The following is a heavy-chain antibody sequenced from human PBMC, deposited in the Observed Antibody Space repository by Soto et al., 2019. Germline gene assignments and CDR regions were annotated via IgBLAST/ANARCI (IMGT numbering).Heavy chain of an antibody. CDR1: GFTFSSYA. V-gene: IGHV3-23*01. CDR3: ARGHLYSSGWYFWVDWFDP. D-gene: IGHD6-19*01. Sequence: EVQLLESGGGLVQPGGSLRLSCAASGFTFSSYAMNWVRQAPGKGLEWVSSISGSGGTTYYADSVKGRFTISRDNSKNTLYLQMNSLRAEDTAVYYCARGHLYSSGWYFWVDWFDPWGQGTLVTVSS. CDR2: ISGSGGTT. J-gene: IGHJ5*02.